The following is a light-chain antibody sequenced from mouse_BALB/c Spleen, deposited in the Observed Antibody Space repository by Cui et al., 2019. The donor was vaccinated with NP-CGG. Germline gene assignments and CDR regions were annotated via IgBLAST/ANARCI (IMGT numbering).Light chain of an antibody. CDR3: VHGTANNWV. CDR2: VTK. J-gene: IGLJ1*01. V-gene: IGLV1*01. CDR1: TAAVTTSNY. Sequence: QVVITQDSAPTTPRGETTHPSCRSTTAAVTTSNYTNGVQKKQDHLFTGLIGVTKNQAPGVPASFSGSWLEDKPPLTTPGAQLGDEALYFCVHGTANNWVFGGGTKLTV.